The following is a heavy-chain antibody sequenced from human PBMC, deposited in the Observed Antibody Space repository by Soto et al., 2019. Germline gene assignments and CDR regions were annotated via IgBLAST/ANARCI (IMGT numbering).Heavy chain of an antibody. V-gene: IGHV3-23*01. CDR2: ISGRGGST. J-gene: IGHJ6*02. D-gene: IGHD4-17*01. CDR1: GFTFNNYA. CDR3: AKDSTVTTSLYSYYYGLDV. Sequence: EVQLLESGGGLVQPWGSLRLSCAASGFTFNNYAMSWVRQAPDKGLEWVSAISGRGGSTYYADSVKGRFTISRDNSKNALFLQMNSLRAEDTAVYSCAKDSTVTTSLYSYYYGLDVWGQGTTVTVSS.